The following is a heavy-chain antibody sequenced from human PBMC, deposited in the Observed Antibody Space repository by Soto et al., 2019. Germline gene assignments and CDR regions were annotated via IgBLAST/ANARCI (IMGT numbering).Heavy chain of an antibody. CDR2: IVVDSGNT. CDR3: AAVGGMLGYCYGMDV. V-gene: IGHV1-58*01. Sequence: SVKVSCKASGFTFTRSAVQWVRQARGQRLEWIGWIVVDSGNTIYAQKFQERLTISRDMSTSTAYMELSSPRSEDTAVYYCAAVGGMLGYCYGMDVWGQGTTVTVSS. D-gene: IGHD2-8*01. CDR1: GFTFTRSA. J-gene: IGHJ6*02.